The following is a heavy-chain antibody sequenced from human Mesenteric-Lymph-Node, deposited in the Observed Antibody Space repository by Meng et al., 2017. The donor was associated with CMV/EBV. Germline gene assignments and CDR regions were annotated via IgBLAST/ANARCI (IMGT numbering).Heavy chain of an antibody. D-gene: IGHD1-26*01. J-gene: IGHJ6*02. CDR3: AREGWDYYYYYGMDV. Sequence: GESLKISCAASGFTLTTYALTWVRQAPEKGLEWVSVIYSGGGNTYYADSVKGRFTASRDNSKNTVYLQMNSLTADDTAVYYCAREGWDYYYYYGMDVWGQGTTVTVSS. CDR1: GFTLTTYA. V-gene: IGHV3-23*03. CDR2: IYSGGGNT.